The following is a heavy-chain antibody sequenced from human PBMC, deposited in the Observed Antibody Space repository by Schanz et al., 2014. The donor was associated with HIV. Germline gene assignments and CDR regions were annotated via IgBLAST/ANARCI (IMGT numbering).Heavy chain of an antibody. Sequence: QVQLVQSGAEVKKPGSSVKVSCKASGGTFSSYAISWVRQAPGQGLEWMGWIVPIFGTTNYAQRFQGRVSITADESTSTAYMELSGLRSEDTAVYYCTRAYCGADCSRFYYYGTDVWGQGTTVTVSS. CDR2: IVPIFGTT. CDR3: TRAYCGADCSRFYYYGTDV. CDR1: GGTFSSYA. D-gene: IGHD2-21*02. J-gene: IGHJ6*02. V-gene: IGHV1-69*01.